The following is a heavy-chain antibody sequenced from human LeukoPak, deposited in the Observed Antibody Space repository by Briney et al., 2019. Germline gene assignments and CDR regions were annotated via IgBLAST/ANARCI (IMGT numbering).Heavy chain of an antibody. CDR1: GFTFSSYG. J-gene: IGHJ3*02. CDR3: AKEVTTDPPDAFDI. V-gene: IGHV3-30*02. D-gene: IGHD1-14*01. CDR2: IRYDGGNK. Sequence: GGSLRLSCAASGFTFSSYGMHWVRQAPGKGLEWVAFIRYDGGNKYYADSVKGRFTISRDNSKNTLYLQMNSLRAEDTAVYYCAKEVTTDPPDAFDIWGQGTMVTVSS.